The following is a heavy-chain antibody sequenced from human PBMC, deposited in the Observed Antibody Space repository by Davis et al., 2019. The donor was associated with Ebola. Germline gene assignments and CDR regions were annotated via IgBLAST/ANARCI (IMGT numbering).Heavy chain of an antibody. Sequence: PGGSLRLSCAASGVTLSSYAMSWVRQVPGKGLEWVSAISGSGGSTYYADSVKGRFTISRDDSKNTLYLQMDSLRAEDTAVFYCAEGGTNNFLGANWGQGTLVTVSS. CDR3: AEGGTNNFLGAN. CDR1: GVTLSSYA. CDR2: ISGSGGST. V-gene: IGHV3-23*01. J-gene: IGHJ4*02. D-gene: IGHD1-1*01.